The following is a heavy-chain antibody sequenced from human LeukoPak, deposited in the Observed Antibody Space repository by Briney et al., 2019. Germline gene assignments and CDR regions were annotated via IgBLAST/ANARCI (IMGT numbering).Heavy chain of an antibody. CDR2: IYYSGST. Sequence: SETLSLTCTVSGGSISSFYWSWIRQPPGKGLEWIGYIYYSGSTNYNPSLKSRVTMSVDTSKNHLSLKLSSVTAADTAVYYCAREGDGGLPYRFDYWGQGTLVTVSS. J-gene: IGHJ4*02. CDR1: GGSISSFY. D-gene: IGHD4-23*01. CDR3: AREGDGGLPYRFDY. V-gene: IGHV4-59*12.